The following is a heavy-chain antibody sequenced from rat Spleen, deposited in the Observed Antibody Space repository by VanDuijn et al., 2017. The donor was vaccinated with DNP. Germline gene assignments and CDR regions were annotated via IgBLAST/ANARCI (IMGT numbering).Heavy chain of an antibody. Sequence: EVQLQESGPGLVKPSQSLSLTCSVTGYSITSNYWGWIRKFPGDKMEWIGHISYSGSPNYNPTLKSRISITRDTSKNQFFLHLNSVTTEDTATYYCARWVYYFDYWGQGIIVTVSS. CDR1: GYSITSNY. J-gene: IGHJ2*01. CDR2: ISYSGSP. V-gene: IGHV3-1*01. CDR3: ARWVYYFDY.